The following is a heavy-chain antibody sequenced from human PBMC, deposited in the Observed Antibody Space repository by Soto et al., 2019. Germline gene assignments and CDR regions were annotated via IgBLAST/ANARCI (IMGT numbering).Heavy chain of an antibody. CDR1: GFTFSSYG. J-gene: IGHJ4*02. CDR3: AKDQYSSGWPYYFDY. V-gene: IGHV3-30*18. CDR2: ISYDGSNK. Sequence: GGSLRLSCAASGFTFSSYGMHWVRQAPGKGLEWVAVISYDGSNKYYADSVKGRFTISRDNSKNTLYLQMNSLRAEDTAVYYCAKDQYSSGWPYYFDYWGQGTLVTVSS. D-gene: IGHD6-19*01.